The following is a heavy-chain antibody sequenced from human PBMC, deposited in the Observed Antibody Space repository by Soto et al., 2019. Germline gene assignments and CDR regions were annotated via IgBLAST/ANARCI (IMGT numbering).Heavy chain of an antibody. V-gene: IGHV3-23*01. J-gene: IGHJ4*02. CDR3: ARGRSGSFDFDN. CDR2: ISGGGTTT. D-gene: IGHD3-3*01. CDR1: GFSFSDYA. Sequence: PGGSLRLSCAASGFSFSDYAMNWVRQAPGKGLGWVSAISGGGTTTNYADSVKGRFTISRDNSKNTLYLQMNSLRAEDTAIFYCARGRSGSFDFDNWGQGTLVTVS.